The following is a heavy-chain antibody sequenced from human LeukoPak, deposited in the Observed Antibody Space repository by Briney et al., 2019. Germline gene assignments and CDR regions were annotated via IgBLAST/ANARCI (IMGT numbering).Heavy chain of an antibody. Sequence: PGGSLRLSCAASGFTFSSYSMNWVRQAPGKGLEWVSSISSSSSYICYADSVKGRFTISRDNAKNSLYLQMNSLRAEDTAVYYCARFLVPAADNFDYWGQGTLVTVSS. CDR3: ARFLVPAADNFDY. CDR2: ISSSSSYI. J-gene: IGHJ4*02. D-gene: IGHD2-2*01. V-gene: IGHV3-21*01. CDR1: GFTFSSYS.